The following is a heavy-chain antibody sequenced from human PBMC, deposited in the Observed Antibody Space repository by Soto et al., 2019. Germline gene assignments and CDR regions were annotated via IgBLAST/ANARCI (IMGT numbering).Heavy chain of an antibody. CDR2: INHSGST. CDR1: GGSFSGYY. CDR3: ARFAYCTNGVCHGVVYYYGMDV. J-gene: IGHJ6*02. V-gene: IGHV4-34*01. Sequence: QVQLQQWGAGLLKPSETLSLTCAVYGGSFSGYYWSWIRQPPGKGLEWIGEINHSGSTNYNPSLKSRVTISVDTSKNQFSLKLSSVTAADTAVYYCARFAYCTNGVCHGVVYYYGMDVWGQGTTVTVSS. D-gene: IGHD2-8*01.